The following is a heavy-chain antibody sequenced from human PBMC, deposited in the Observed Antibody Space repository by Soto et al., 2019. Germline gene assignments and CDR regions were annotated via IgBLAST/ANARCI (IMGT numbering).Heavy chain of an antibody. V-gene: IGHV3-7*01. CDR3: ARETYYDFWSGYNWFDP. D-gene: IGHD3-3*01. Sequence: GGSLRLSCAASGFTFSSYWMSWVRQAPGKGLEWVANIKQDGSEKYYVDSVKGRFTISRDNAKNSLYLQMNSLRAEDTAVYYCARETYYDFWSGYNWFDPWGQGTLVTVSS. J-gene: IGHJ5*02. CDR2: IKQDGSEK. CDR1: GFTFSSYW.